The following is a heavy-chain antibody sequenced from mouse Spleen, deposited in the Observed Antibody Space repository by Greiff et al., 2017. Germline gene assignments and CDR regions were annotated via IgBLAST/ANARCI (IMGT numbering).Heavy chain of an antibody. V-gene: IGHV1-42*01. CDR2: INPSTGGT. CDR1: GYSFTGYY. CDR3: ARHYYGGDY. Sequence: EVQLQQSGPELVKPGASVKISCKASGYSFTGYYMNWVKQSPEKSLEWIGEINPSTGGTTYNQKFKAKATLTVDKTSSTAYMQLKSLTSEDSAVYYCARHYYGGDYWGQGTTLTVSS. J-gene: IGHJ2*01. D-gene: IGHD1-2*01.